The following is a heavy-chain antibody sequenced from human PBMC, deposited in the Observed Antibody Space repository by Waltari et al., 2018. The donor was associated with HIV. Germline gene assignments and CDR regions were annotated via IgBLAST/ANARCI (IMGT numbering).Heavy chain of an antibody. D-gene: IGHD1-26*01. V-gene: IGHV4-59*01. Sequence: QVQLQESGPGLVKPSETLSLTCTVSGGSISRYYWSWIRQPPGKGLEWIGYIHYSGSTNYNPSLKSRVTISLDTSKNQFSLKLSSVTAADTAFYYCARDNSGSNDYWGQGTLVTVSS. CDR1: GGSISRYY. CDR2: IHYSGST. CDR3: ARDNSGSNDY. J-gene: IGHJ4*02.